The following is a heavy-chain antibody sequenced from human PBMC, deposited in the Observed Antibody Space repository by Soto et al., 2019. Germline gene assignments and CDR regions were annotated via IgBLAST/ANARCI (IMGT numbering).Heavy chain of an antibody. J-gene: IGHJ4*02. Sequence: SETLSLTCTVSGGSISSGGYYWSWIRQHPGKGLEWIGYIYYSGSTYYNPSLKSRVTISVDTSKNQFSLKLSSVTAADTAVYYCARSLSYYDSSGYYLAIMAHFDYWGQGTLVTVSS. V-gene: IGHV4-31*03. D-gene: IGHD3-22*01. CDR3: ARSLSYYDSSGYYLAIMAHFDY. CDR2: IYYSGST. CDR1: GGSISSGGYY.